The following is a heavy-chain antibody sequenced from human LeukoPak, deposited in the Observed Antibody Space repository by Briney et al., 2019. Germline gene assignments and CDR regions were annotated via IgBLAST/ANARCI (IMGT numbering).Heavy chain of an antibody. CDR3: ARDYDYGDYAFDH. D-gene: IGHD4-17*01. V-gene: IGHV3-48*04. CDR1: GFTFSSYS. CDR2: ISSSSSTI. Sequence: PGGSLRLSCAASGFTFSSYSMNWVRQAPGKGLEWVSYISSSSSTIYYADSVKGRFTISRDNAKNSLYLQMNSLRAEDTAVYYCARDYDYGDYAFDHWGQGTLVTVSS. J-gene: IGHJ4*02.